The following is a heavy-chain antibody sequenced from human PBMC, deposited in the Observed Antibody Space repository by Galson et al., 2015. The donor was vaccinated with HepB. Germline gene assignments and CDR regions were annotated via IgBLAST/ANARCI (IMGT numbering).Heavy chain of an antibody. CDR1: GYSFTSYW. Sequence: QSGAEVKKPGESLKISCKGSGYSFTSYWIGWVRQMPGKGLEWMGIIYPGDSDTRYSPSFQGQVTISADKSISTAYLQWSSLKASDTAMYYCARPVRAVCSGGSCYSFDPWGQGTLDTVSS. D-gene: IGHD2-15*01. J-gene: IGHJ5*02. CDR3: ARPVRAVCSGGSCYSFDP. V-gene: IGHV5-51*03. CDR2: IYPGDSDT.